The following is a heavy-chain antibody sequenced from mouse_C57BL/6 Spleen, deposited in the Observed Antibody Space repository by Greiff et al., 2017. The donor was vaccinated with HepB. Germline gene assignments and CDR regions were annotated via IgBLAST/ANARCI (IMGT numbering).Heavy chain of an antibody. V-gene: IGHV1-26*01. CDR3: ARERGLRRGFAY. D-gene: IGHD2-12*01. Sequence: EVKLQQSGPELVKPGASVKISCKASGYTFTDYYMNWVKQSHGKSLEWIGDINPNNGGTSYNQKFKGKATLTVDKSSSTAYMELRSLTSEDSAVYYCARERGLRRGFAYWGQGTLVTVSA. J-gene: IGHJ3*01. CDR2: INPNNGGT. CDR1: GYTFTDYY.